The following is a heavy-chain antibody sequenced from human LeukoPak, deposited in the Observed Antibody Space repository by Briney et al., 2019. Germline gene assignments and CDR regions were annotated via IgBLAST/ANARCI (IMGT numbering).Heavy chain of an antibody. CDR2: IYYSGST. V-gene: IGHV4-59*01. J-gene: IGHJ5*02. D-gene: IGHD4-17*01. CDR3: ARVRGLYDYGDLDFDP. CDR1: GGSISSCY. Sequence: SETLSLTCTVSGGSISSCYWSWIRQPPGKGLEWIGYIYYSGSTNYNPSLKSRVTISVDTSKNQFSLKLSSVTAADTAVYYCARVRGLYDYGDLDFDPWGQGTLVTVSS.